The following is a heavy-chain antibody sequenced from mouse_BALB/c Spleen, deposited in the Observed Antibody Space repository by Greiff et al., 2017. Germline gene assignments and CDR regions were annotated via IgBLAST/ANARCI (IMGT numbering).Heavy chain of an antibody. Sequence: EVKLQESGAELVKPGASVKLSCTASGFNIKDTYMHWVKQRPEQGLEWIGRIDPANGNTKYDPKFQGKATITADTSSNTAYLQLSSLTSEDTAVYYCATGRYDEAWFAYWGQGTLVTVSA. D-gene: IGHD2-14*01. CDR2: IDPANGNT. CDR3: ATGRYDEAWFAY. J-gene: IGHJ3*01. V-gene: IGHV14-3*02. CDR1: GFNIKDTY.